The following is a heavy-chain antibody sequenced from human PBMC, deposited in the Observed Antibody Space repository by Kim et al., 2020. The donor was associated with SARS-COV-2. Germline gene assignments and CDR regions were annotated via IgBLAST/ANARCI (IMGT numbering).Heavy chain of an antibody. D-gene: IGHD1-26*01. Sequence: AESVEDRLTMPRKNSRNTLYLEMNSLGAEDTAVYYCARGLRVGATSYGMDVWGQGTTVTVSS. CDR3: ARGLRVGATSYGMDV. J-gene: IGHJ6*02. V-gene: IGHV3-30*07.